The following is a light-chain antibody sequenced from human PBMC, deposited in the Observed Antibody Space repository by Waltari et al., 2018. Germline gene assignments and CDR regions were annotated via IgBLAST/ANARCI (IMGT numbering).Light chain of an antibody. J-gene: IGLJ3*02. Sequence: QSVLTQPPSVSAAPGQMVTISCSGSSSNIGKNYVSWYQQIPGTAPKLLIYDNNKRPSGIPGRFSGSKSGTSATLGITGLQTGDEADYYCGTWDSSLNHGRVFGGGTKLTVL. V-gene: IGLV1-51*01. CDR2: DNN. CDR1: SSNIGKNY. CDR3: GTWDSSLNHGRV.